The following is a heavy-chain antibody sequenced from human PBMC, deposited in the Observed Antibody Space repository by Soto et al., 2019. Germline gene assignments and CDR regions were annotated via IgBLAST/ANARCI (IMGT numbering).Heavy chain of an antibody. CDR1: GFTFSSYG. Sequence: GGSLRLSCAASGFTFSSYGMHWVRQAPGKGLEWVAVISYDGSNKYYADSVKGRFTISRDNSKTTLYLQMNSLRAEDTAVYYCAKGVNIIAAAGTDAFDIWGQGTMVTVSS. CDR3: AKGVNIIAAAGTDAFDI. CDR2: ISYDGSNK. D-gene: IGHD6-13*01. V-gene: IGHV3-30*18. J-gene: IGHJ3*02.